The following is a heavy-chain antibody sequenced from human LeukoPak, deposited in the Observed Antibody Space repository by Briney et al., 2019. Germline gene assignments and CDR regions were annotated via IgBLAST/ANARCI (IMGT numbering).Heavy chain of an antibody. CDR2: ISTSGGST. J-gene: IGHJ6*01. D-gene: IGHD2/OR15-2a*01. Sequence: GGSLRLSCAASGFSFSSFVMHWVRQAPGKGLEWVSGISTSGGSTWYSDSVKGRFTISRDNSKNTLYLQMNSLRDEDTAVYYCAKYVSAKGPPYALDVWGQGTTVTVSS. CDR1: GFSFSSFV. CDR3: AKYVSAKGPPYALDV. V-gene: IGHV3-23*01.